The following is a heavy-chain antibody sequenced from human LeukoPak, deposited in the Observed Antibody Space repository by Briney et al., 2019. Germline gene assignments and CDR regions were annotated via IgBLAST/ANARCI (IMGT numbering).Heavy chain of an antibody. Sequence: GRSLRLSCAASGFTFSSYAMHWVRQAPGKGLEWVAVISYDGSNKYYADSVKGRFTISRDNSKNTLYLQMNSLRAEDTAVYYCARDRRYYGSGSYYHRFDYWGQGTLVTVSS. CDR1: GFTFSSYA. CDR2: ISYDGSNK. CDR3: ARDRRYYGSGSYYHRFDY. V-gene: IGHV3-30-3*01. D-gene: IGHD3-10*01. J-gene: IGHJ4*02.